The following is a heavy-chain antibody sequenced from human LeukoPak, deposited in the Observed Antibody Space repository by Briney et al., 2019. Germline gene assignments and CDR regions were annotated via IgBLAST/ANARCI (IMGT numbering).Heavy chain of an antibody. CDR3: AREGSLYYYDSSV. J-gene: IGHJ4*02. CDR1: GGSISSSSYY. D-gene: IGHD3-22*01. Sequence: SETLSLTCTVSGGSISSSSYYWGWIRQPPGQGLEWIGEINHSGSTNYNPSLKSRVTISVDTSKNQFSLKLSSVTAADTAVYYCAREGSLYYYDSSVWGQGTLVTVSS. V-gene: IGHV4-39*07. CDR2: INHSGST.